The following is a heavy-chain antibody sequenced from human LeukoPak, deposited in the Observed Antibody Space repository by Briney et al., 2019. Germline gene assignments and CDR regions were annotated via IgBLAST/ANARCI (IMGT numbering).Heavy chain of an antibody. CDR1: GYTFTSYG. CDR3: ARDRDLGYYGMDV. J-gene: IGHJ6*02. D-gene: IGHD5-24*01. CDR2: ISAYNGNT. V-gene: IGHV1-18*01. Sequence: ASVKVSCKASGYTFTSYGISWVRQAPGQGLEWMGWISAYNGNTNYAQKLQGRVTMTTDTSASTAYMELSSLRSEDTAVYYCARDRDLGYYGMDVWGQGTTVTVSS.